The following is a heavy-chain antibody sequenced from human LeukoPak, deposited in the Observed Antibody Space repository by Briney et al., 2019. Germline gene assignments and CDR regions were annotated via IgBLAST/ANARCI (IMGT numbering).Heavy chain of an antibody. CDR3: ARDRPQPSNIVVAPAALYYMDV. J-gene: IGHJ6*03. V-gene: IGHV1-69*13. CDR1: GGTFSSYA. D-gene: IGHD2-2*01. Sequence: GASVKVSCKASGGTFSSYAISWVRQAPRQGLEWMGGIIPIFGTANYAQKFQGRVTITADESTSTAYMELSSLRSEDTAVYYCARDRPQPSNIVVAPAALYYMDVWGKGTTVTVSS. CDR2: IIPIFGTA.